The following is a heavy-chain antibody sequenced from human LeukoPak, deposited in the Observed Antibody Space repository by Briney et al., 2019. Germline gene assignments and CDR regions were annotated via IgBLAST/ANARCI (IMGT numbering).Heavy chain of an antibody. CDR2: ISSSSSTK. Sequence: GGSLRLSCAASGFTFSSYSMNWVRQAPGKGLEWVSYISSSSSTKYYADSVKGRFTISRDNSKNTLYLQMNSLRAEDTAVYYCAKDPQWLGPYYFDYWGQGTLVTVSS. D-gene: IGHD6-19*01. J-gene: IGHJ4*02. CDR3: AKDPQWLGPYYFDY. V-gene: IGHV3-48*01. CDR1: GFTFSSYS.